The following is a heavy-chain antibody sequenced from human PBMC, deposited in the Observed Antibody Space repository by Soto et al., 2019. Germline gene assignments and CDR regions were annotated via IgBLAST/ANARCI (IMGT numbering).Heavy chain of an antibody. CDR1: GYSFTNYW. Sequence: GESLKISCKGSGYSFTNYWIGWVRQMPGKGLEWMGIIYPGDSDTRYSPSFQGQVTISADKSISTAYLQWSSLKASDTAMYYCARREYWNERNYYYGMDVWGQGTTVTFSS. D-gene: IGHD1-1*01. CDR2: IYPGDSDT. CDR3: ARREYWNERNYYYGMDV. J-gene: IGHJ6*02. V-gene: IGHV5-51*01.